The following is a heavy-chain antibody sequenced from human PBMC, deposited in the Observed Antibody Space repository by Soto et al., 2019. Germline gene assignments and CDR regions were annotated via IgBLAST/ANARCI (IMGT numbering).Heavy chain of an antibody. Sequence: ASVKVSCKASGYTFTSYGISWVRQAPGQGLEWMGRIIPILGIANYAQKFQGRVTITADKSTSTAYMELSSLRSEDTAVYYCARDGCSGGSCYSSWFDPWGQGTLVTVSS. CDR3: ARDGCSGGSCYSSWFDP. D-gene: IGHD2-15*01. V-gene: IGHV1-69*04. CDR2: IIPILGIA. J-gene: IGHJ5*02. CDR1: GYTFTSYG.